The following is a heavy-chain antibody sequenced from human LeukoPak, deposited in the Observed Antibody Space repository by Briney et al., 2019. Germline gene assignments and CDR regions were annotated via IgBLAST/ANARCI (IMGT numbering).Heavy chain of an antibody. J-gene: IGHJ4*02. Sequence: SETLSLTCTVSGGSISSYYWSWIRQPPGKGLEWIGYIYYSGSTNYNPSLKSRVTISVDTSKNQFSLKLSSVTAADTAVYYCARHASAYYEAFYFDYWGQGTLVTVSS. CDR2: IYYSGST. CDR3: ARHASAYYEAFYFDY. V-gene: IGHV4-59*01. CDR1: GGSISSYY. D-gene: IGHD3-22*01.